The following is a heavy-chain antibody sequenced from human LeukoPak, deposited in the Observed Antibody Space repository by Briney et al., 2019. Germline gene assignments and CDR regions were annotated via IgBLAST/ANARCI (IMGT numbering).Heavy chain of an antibody. CDR2: ISGSGGST. Sequence: LGGSLRLSCAASGFTFSSYAMSWVRQAPGKGLEWVSVISGSGGSTYYADSVKGRFTISRDNSKNTLYLQMNSLRAEDTAVYYCAKDFPIVGIAVAGPFDYWGQGTLVTVSS. J-gene: IGHJ4*02. V-gene: IGHV3-23*01. CDR1: GFTFSSYA. CDR3: AKDFPIVGIAVAGPFDY. D-gene: IGHD6-19*01.